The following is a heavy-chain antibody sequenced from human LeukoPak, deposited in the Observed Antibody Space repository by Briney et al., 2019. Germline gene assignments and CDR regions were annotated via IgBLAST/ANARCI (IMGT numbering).Heavy chain of an antibody. CDR3: ASLVRQFTGAFDI. D-gene: IGHD3-10*01. J-gene: IGHJ3*02. CDR2: ISTKSSDT. Sequence: PGGSLRLSCAASGFTFSDYYMTCIRQAPGKGLEWLTYISTKSSDTRYADSVKGRFTISRDNAKNSLYLQMNSLRAEDTALYYCASLVRQFTGAFDIWGQGTMVTVSS. CDR1: GFTFSDYY. V-gene: IGHV3-11*03.